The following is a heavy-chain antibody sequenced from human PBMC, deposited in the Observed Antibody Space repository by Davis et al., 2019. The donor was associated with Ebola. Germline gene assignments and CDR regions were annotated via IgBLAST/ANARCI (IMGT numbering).Heavy chain of an antibody. V-gene: IGHV1-3*01. Sequence: ASVKVSCKASGYTFRNYAIHWVRPAPGQRLEWMGWINAGNGNTKYSQKFQARVTITRDTSESTAYMELSSLRSEDTAVYYCASPREGWCDYWGQGTLINGSS. J-gene: IGHJ4*02. D-gene: IGHD2-21*01. CDR3: ASPREGWCDY. CDR1: GYTFRNYA. CDR2: INAGNGNT.